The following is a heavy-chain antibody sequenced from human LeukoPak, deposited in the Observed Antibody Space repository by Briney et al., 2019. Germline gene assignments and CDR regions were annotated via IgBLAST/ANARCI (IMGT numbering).Heavy chain of an antibody. D-gene: IGHD2-2*01. J-gene: IGHJ6*02. CDR3: ARQSQYCSSSSCLDYYYYYGMDV. CDR2: IYPDDSDT. V-gene: IGHV5-51*01. CDR1: GYDFSSYW. Sequence: GESLKISCKGSGYDFSSYWIAWVRQMPGKGLEWMGIIYPDDSDTTYSPSFQGQVTISADKSISTAYLQWSSLKASDTAIYYCARQSQYCSSSSCLDYYYYYGMDVWGQGTTVTVSS.